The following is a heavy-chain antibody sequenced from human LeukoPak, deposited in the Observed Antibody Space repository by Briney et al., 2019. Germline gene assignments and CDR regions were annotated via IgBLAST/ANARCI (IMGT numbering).Heavy chain of an antibody. CDR1: GFTFSSYS. Sequence: GGSLRLSCAASGFTFSSYSMNWVRQAPGKGLEWVANIKQDGSEKKYVDSVKGRFTISRDNAKNSLYLQMTSLRVEDTAVYYCARDKRAAETPYNWFDPWGQGTLVTVSS. D-gene: IGHD2-15*01. V-gene: IGHV3-7*01. J-gene: IGHJ5*02. CDR3: ARDKRAAETPYNWFDP. CDR2: IKQDGSEK.